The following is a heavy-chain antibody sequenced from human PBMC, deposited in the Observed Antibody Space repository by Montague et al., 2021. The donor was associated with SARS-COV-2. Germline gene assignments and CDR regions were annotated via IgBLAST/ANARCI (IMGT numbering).Heavy chain of an antibody. CDR3: AKDAREYYYDSSGSPADY. CDR1: GFTFDDYA. J-gene: IGHJ4*02. Sequence: SLRLSLAASGFTFDDYAMHWVRQAPGKGLEWVSLISGDGGSTCYVDSVKGRFTISRDNSKNSLYLQMNSLRTEDAALYYCAKDAREYYYDSSGSPADYWGQGTLVTVSS. D-gene: IGHD3-22*01. V-gene: IGHV3-43*02. CDR2: ISGDGGST.